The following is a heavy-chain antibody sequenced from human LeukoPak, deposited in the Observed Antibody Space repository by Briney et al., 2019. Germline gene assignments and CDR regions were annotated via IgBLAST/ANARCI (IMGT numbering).Heavy chain of an antibody. J-gene: IGHJ3*02. D-gene: IGHD2-15*01. Sequence: SETLSLTCAVYGGSFSGYYWSWIRQPPGKGLEGIWEINHSGSTNYNPSLKSRVTISVDTSKNQFSLKLSSVTAADTAVYYCARGYCSGGSCYSDAFDIWGQGTMVTVSS. CDR1: GGSFSGYY. CDR3: ARGYCSGGSCYSDAFDI. CDR2: INHSGST. V-gene: IGHV4-34*01.